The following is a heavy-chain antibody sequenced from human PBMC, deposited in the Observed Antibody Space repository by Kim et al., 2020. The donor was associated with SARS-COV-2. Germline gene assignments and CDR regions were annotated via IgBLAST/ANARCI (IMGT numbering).Heavy chain of an antibody. D-gene: IGHD3-16*01. J-gene: IGHJ3*02. CDR1: GFFFISYS. Sequence: GGSLRLSCAASGFFFISYSMNWVRQAPGKGLEWVSSISSSSSYIYYGESVKGRFTISRDNAKSSLYLQMNSLRAEDTAVYYCARDYDNIWGLIGPTDDAFDIWGQGIMVTVSS. CDR3: ARDYDNIWGLIGPTDDAFDI. CDR2: ISSSSSYI. V-gene: IGHV3-21*01.